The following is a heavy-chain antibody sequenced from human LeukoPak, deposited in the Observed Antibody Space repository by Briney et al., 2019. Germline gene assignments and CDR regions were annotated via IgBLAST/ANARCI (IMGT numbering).Heavy chain of an antibody. Sequence: SETLSLTCTVSGGSTTSFFWSWIRQPPGKGLEWIGYIYYSGSTNYNPSLKSRVTISVDTSKNQFSLNLSSVTAADTAVYYCARQSRGASKYCSGGSCQYYFDNWGQGTLVTVSS. J-gene: IGHJ4*02. CDR1: GGSTTSFF. CDR2: IYYSGST. CDR3: ARQSRGASKYCSGGSCQYYFDN. D-gene: IGHD2-15*01. V-gene: IGHV4-59*01.